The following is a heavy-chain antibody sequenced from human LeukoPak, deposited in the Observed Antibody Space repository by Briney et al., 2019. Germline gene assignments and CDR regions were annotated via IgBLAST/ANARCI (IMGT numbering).Heavy chain of an antibody. CDR1: GYTFTNYA. CDR3: ARGVVVAATNDFDY. Sequence: ASVKVSCKASGYTFTNYAMHWVRQAPGQRLEWMGWINAGNGNTKYSQEFQGRVTITRDTSASTAYMELSSLRSEDMAVYYCARGVVVAATNDFDYWGQGTLVTVSS. CDR2: INAGNGNT. D-gene: IGHD2-15*01. V-gene: IGHV1-3*03. J-gene: IGHJ4*02.